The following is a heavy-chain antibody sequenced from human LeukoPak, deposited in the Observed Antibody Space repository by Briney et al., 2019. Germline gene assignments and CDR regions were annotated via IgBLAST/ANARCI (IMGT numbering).Heavy chain of an antibody. CDR1: GRSFSGYY. D-gene: IGHD6-13*01. Sequence: SETLSLTCAVYGRSFSGYYWRGLRQPPGKGVGWRGEINDNGSTSYNPSLKSRVTISVDKSKNQFSLKLSSVTAADTAVYYCASYSSSSWYFNWFDPWGQGTLVTVSS. CDR3: ASYSSSSWYFNWFDP. CDR2: INDNGST. J-gene: IGHJ5*02. V-gene: IGHV4-34*01.